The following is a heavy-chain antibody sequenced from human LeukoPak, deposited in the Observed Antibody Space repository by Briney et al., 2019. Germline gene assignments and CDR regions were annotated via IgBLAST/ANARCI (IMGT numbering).Heavy chain of an antibody. J-gene: IGHJ5*02. D-gene: IGHD1-26*01. CDR2: IYTSGST. CDR1: GGSISSGSYY. Sequence: SETLSLTCTVSGGSISSGSYYWSWIRQPAGKGLEWIGRIYTSGSTNYNPSLKSRVTISVDTSKNQFSLKLSSVTAADTAVYYCARGGGSETETWFDPWGQGTLVTVSS. CDR3: ARGGGSETETWFDP. V-gene: IGHV4-61*02.